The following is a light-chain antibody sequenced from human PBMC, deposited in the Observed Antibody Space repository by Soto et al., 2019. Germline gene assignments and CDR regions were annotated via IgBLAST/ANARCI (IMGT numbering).Light chain of an antibody. CDR3: QQHSHWPPWT. CDR2: AAS. J-gene: IGKJ1*01. Sequence: EIVMTQSPGTLSVSPGERATLSCRASQGVGSNLAWYQQRPGQAPRLLIYAASTRATDIPARFTGRGSGTEFTLTISNLEPEDFAVYYCQQHSHWPPWTFGQGTRVEIQ. CDR1: QGVGSN. V-gene: IGKV3-15*01.